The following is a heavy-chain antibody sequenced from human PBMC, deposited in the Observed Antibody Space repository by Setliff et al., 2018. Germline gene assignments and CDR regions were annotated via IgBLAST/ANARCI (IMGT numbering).Heavy chain of an antibody. V-gene: IGHV3-7*01. J-gene: IGHJ3*02. CDR2: INQDGSGK. Sequence: GGSLRLSCAASGFTFSSFWMSWVRQSPGKGLEWVANINQDGSGKYYVDSVKGRFTISRDNAKNSVYLQMSSLRVEDTAVYYCAREASVNSFDICGQETTVTVSS. CDR1: GFTFSSFW. CDR3: AREASVNSFDI.